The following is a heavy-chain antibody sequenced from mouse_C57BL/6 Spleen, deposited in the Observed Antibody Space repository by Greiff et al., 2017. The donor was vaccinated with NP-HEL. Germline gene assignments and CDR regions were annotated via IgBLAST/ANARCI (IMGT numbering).Heavy chain of an antibody. Sequence: VQLQQSGAELVRPGASVTLSCKASGYTFTDYEMHWVKQTPVHGLEWIGAIDPETGGTAYNQKFKGKAILTADKSSSTAYMELRSLTSEDSAVYYCTRSIYYFLDYWGQGTSVTVSS. CDR3: TRSIYYFLDY. V-gene: IGHV1-15*01. J-gene: IGHJ4*01. CDR2: IDPETGGT. D-gene: IGHD1-1*01. CDR1: GYTFTDYE.